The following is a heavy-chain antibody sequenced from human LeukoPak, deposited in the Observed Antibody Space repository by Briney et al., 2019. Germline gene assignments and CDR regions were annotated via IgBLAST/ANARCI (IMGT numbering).Heavy chain of an antibody. D-gene: IGHD3-9*01. Sequence: ASVKVSCKASGYTFTTYAMHWVRQAPGQRLEWMGWINADNGNTKYSQKFRGRVIITRDTSAYTAYMELSSLNSEDTAVYYCARAPYDILTGYSLNWFDPWGQGTLVTVSS. J-gene: IGHJ5*02. V-gene: IGHV1-3*01. CDR1: GYTFTTYA. CDR2: INADNGNT. CDR3: ARAPYDILTGYSLNWFDP.